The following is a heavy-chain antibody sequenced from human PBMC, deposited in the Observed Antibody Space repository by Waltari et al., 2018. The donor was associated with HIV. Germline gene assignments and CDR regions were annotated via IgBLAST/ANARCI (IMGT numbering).Heavy chain of an antibody. CDR1: GYTFTDHH. J-gene: IGHJ4*02. CDR2: ITPNRGGK. V-gene: IGHV1-2*02. D-gene: IGHD4-17*01. Sequence: QVQLVQSGAEVKKPGASVKVSCKASGYTFTDHHIHWIRQAPGQGCEWMGGITPNRGGKNYAQKLQGRVTLTRDTSISTAYMELTRLTSDDTAVYYCAREGGKSVYGEFGYWGQGTLVTVSS. CDR3: AREGGKSVYGEFGY.